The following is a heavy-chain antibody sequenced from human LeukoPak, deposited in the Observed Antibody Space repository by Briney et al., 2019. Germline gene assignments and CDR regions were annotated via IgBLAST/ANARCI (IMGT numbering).Heavy chain of an antibody. CDR3: ARDLTSCYGWRGLCYYYYYMDV. CDR2: INPNSGGT. V-gene: IGHV1-2*02. D-gene: IGHD2-2*01. CDR1: GYTFTGYY. J-gene: IGHJ6*03. Sequence: ASVKVSCKASGYTFTGYYMHWVRQAPGQGLEWMGWINPNSGGTNYAQKFQGRVTMTRDTSISTAYMELSRLRSDDTAVYYCARDLTSCYGWRGLCYYYYYMDVWGKGTTVTISS.